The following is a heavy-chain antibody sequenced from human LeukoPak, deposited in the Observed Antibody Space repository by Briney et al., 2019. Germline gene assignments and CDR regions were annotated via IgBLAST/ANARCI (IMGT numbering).Heavy chain of an antibody. CDR2: IYYSGST. Sequence: SETLSLTCTVSGGSISSSSYYWGWIRQPPGKRLEWIGSIYYSGSTYYNPSLKSRVTISVDTSKNQFSLKLSSVTAADTAVYYCANTILGDYYYYYMDVWGKGTTVTVSS. CDR1: GGSISSSSYY. CDR3: ANTILGDYYYYYMDV. V-gene: IGHV4-39*01. J-gene: IGHJ6*03. D-gene: IGHD3-3*01.